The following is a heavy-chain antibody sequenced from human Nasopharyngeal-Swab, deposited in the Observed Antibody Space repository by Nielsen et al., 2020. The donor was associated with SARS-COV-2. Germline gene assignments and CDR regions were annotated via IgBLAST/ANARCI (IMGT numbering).Heavy chain of an antibody. V-gene: IGHV3-64D*06. J-gene: IGHJ4*02. Sequence: GGSLRLSCSASGFTFSSYAMHWVRQAPGKGLEYVSTINDYEDRLYYADPVKGRFTISRDNSKNTLFLQMSSLRAEDTALYYCADPPFSEYWGQGTLVTVSS. CDR3: ADPPFSEY. CDR1: GFTFSSYA. CDR2: INDYEDRL.